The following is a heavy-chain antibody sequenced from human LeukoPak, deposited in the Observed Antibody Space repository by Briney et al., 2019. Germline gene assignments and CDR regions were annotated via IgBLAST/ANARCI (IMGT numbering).Heavy chain of an antibody. CDR2: IYSGGST. J-gene: IGHJ5*02. CDR1: GFTVSSNY. V-gene: IGHV3-53*01. Sequence: GGSLRLSCVVSGFTVSSNYMSWVRQAPGKGLEWVSIIYSGGSTYYADSAKGRFTISRDNSKNTVYLQMNSLRAEDTAVYYCARANSATIPGVDPWGQGTLVTVSS. CDR3: ARANSATIPGVDP. D-gene: IGHD1-26*01.